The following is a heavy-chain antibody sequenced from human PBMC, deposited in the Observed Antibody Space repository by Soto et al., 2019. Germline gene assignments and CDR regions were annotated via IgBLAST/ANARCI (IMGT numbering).Heavy chain of an antibody. D-gene: IGHD2-2*02. CDR1: GGTFSSYA. CDR3: ARFGHAYCSSTSCYILYYYYYYGMDV. J-gene: IGHJ6*02. V-gene: IGHV1-69*13. Sequence: SVKVSCKASGGTFSSYAISWVRQAPGQGLEWMGGIIPIFGTANYAQKFQGRVTITADESTSTAYMELSSLRSEDTAVYYCARFGHAYCSSTSCYILYYYYYYGMDVWGQGTTVTV. CDR2: IIPIFGTA.